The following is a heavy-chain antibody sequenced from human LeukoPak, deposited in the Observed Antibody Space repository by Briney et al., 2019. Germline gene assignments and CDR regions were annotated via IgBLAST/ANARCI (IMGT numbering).Heavy chain of an antibody. CDR1: GYTFTSYA. Sequence: ASVKVSCKASGYTFTSYAMNWVRQAPGQGLEWMGWINTNTGNPTYAQGFTGRFVFSLDTSVSTAYLQISSLKAEDTAVYYCARDYYGSGSIPFDYWGQGTLVTVSS. CDR3: ARDYYGSGSIPFDY. CDR2: INTNTGNP. V-gene: IGHV7-4-1*02. D-gene: IGHD3-10*01. J-gene: IGHJ4*02.